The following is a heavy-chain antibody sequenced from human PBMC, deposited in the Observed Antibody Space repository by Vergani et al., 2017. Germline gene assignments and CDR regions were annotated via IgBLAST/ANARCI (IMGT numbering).Heavy chain of an antibody. V-gene: IGHV3-23*01. Sequence: EVQLLESGGGLVQPGGSLRLSCAASGFTFSSYAMSWVRQAPGKGLEWVSAISGSGGSTYYADSVKGRFTISRDNSKNTLYLQMNSLRDEDTAVYYCAKNEMGMIVVVMHVGFDYWGQGTLVTVSS. CDR1: GFTFSSYA. D-gene: IGHD3-22*01. J-gene: IGHJ4*02. CDR2: ISGSGGST. CDR3: AKNEMGMIVVVMHVGFDY.